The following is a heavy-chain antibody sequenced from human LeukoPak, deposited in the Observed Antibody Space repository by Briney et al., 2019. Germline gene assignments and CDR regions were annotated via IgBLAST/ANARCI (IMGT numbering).Heavy chain of an antibody. Sequence: SETLSLTCTVSGGSISSYYWSWIRQPAGKGLEWIGRIYTSGSTNYNPSLKSRVTMSVDTSKSQFSLKLSSVTAADTAVYYCARAPSWELMAGAFDIWGQGTMVTVSS. CDR2: IYTSGST. CDR1: GGSISSYY. D-gene: IGHD1-26*01. CDR3: ARAPSWELMAGAFDI. J-gene: IGHJ3*02. V-gene: IGHV4-4*07.